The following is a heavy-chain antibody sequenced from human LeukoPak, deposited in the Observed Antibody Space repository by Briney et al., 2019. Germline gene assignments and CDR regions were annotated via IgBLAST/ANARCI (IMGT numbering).Heavy chain of an antibody. CDR3: ATPGLRYFDWLSD. CDR2: INSDGSST. Sequence: GGSLRLSCAASGFTFSSYWMHWVRQAPGKGLVWVSRINSDGSSTSYADSVKGRFTISRDNAKNTLYLQMNSLRAEDTAVYYRATPGLRYFDWLSDWGQGTLVTVSS. D-gene: IGHD3-9*01. J-gene: IGHJ4*02. V-gene: IGHV3-74*01. CDR1: GFTFSSYW.